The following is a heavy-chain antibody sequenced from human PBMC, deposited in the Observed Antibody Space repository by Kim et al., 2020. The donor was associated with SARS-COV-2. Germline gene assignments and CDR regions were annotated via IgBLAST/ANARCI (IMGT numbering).Heavy chain of an antibody. J-gene: IGHJ4*02. D-gene: IGHD6-19*01. CDR3: ARGGALAGRYFDY. Sequence: GGSLRLSCAASGFTVSSNYMSWVRQAPGKGLEWVSVIYSGGDTYYADSVKGRFTISSDNSKNTLYLHINSLGAEDTAVYFCARGGALAGRYFDYWGQGTLVTVSS. CDR2: IYSGGDT. V-gene: IGHV3-66*01. CDR1: GFTVSSNY.